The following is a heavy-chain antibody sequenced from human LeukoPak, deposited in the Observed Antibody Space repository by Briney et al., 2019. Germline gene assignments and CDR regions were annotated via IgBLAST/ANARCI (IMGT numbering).Heavy chain of an antibody. CDR3: ARGATYCGGDCYSYFDY. CDR1: GYTFTGYY. V-gene: IGHV1-2*02. CDR2: INPNSGGT. D-gene: IGHD2-21*02. Sequence: VASVTVSCKASGYTFTGYYMHWVRQAPGQGLEWMGWINPNSGGTNYAQKFQGRVTMTRDTSISTAYMELSRLRSDDTAVYYCARGATYCGGDCYSYFDYWGQGTLVTVSS. J-gene: IGHJ4*02.